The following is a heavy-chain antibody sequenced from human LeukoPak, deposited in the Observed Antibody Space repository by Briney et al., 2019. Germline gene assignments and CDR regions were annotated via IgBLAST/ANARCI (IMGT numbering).Heavy chain of an antibody. Sequence: GGSLRRSCAASGFTFSSYGMHWVRQAPGKGLEWVAFIRYEGSNKYYADSVKGRFTISRDNSKNTLYLQMNSLRAEDTAVYYCAKDQDIVVVPAAPKSGYFDYWGQGTLVTVSS. CDR1: GFTFSSYG. V-gene: IGHV3-30*02. J-gene: IGHJ4*02. CDR2: IRYEGSNK. D-gene: IGHD2-2*01. CDR3: AKDQDIVVVPAAPKSGYFDY.